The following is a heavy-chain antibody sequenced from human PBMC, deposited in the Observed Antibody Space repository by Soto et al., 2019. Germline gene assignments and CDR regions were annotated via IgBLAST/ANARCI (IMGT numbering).Heavy chain of an antibody. CDR1: GYSITSGYY. CDR2: VYHSGNT. Sequence: SETLSLTCAVSGYSITSGYYWGWIRQPPGKGLEWVGGVYHSGNTNYNPALKSRVTMSVDTSKNQFSLNLTSVTAADTAVYYCARVVTNWFDPWGQGTLVTVSS. V-gene: IGHV4-38-2*01. D-gene: IGHD2-21*01. CDR3: ARVVTNWFDP. J-gene: IGHJ5*02.